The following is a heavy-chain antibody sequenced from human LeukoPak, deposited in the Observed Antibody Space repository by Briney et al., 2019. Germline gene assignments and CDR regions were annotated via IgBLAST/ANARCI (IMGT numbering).Heavy chain of an antibody. CDR1: GGSNSSYY. D-gene: IGHD3-22*01. V-gene: IGHV4-4*07. J-gene: IGHJ5*02. CDR3: ARDRYYYDSSGYDWYNWFDP. Sequence: SETLSLTCTVSGGSNSSYYWSWIRQPAGKGLEWIGRIYTSGSTNYNPSLKSRVTMSVDTSKNQFSLKLSSVTAADTAVYYCARDRYYYDSSGYDWYNWFDPWGQGTLVTVSS. CDR2: IYTSGST.